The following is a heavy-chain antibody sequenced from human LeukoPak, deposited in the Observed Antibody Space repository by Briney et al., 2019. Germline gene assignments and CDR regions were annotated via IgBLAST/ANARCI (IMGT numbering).Heavy chain of an antibody. CDR2: IKEDGSDK. D-gene: IGHD7-27*01. J-gene: IGHJ4*02. Sequence: PGGSLRLSCAASGFTFSSYWMSWVRQAPGKGVEWVANIKEDGSDKYYVDSMKGRFTVSRDNAKNSVYLQMNSLRAEDTAVYYCARDRNWVTDYWGQGTLVLVSS. V-gene: IGHV3-7*03. CDR1: GFTFSSYW. CDR3: ARDRNWVTDY.